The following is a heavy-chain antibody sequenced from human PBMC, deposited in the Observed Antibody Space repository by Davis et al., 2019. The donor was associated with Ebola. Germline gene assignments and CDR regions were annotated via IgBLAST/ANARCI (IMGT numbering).Heavy chain of an antibody. D-gene: IGHD2-8*02. V-gene: IGHV3-74*01. CDR3: ARARVVYATNYYYYGMDV. CDR1: GFTFSSYW. J-gene: IGHJ6*02. CDR2: INSDGSST. Sequence: PGGSLRLSCAASGFTFSSYWMHWVRQAPGKGLVWVSRINSDGSSTSYADSVKGRFTISRDNAKNTLYLQMNSLRAEETAVYYCARARVVYATNYYYYGMDVWGQGTTVTVS.